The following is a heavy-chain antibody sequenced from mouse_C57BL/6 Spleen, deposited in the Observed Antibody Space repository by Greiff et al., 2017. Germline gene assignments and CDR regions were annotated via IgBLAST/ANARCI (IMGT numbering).Heavy chain of an antibody. J-gene: IGHJ4*01. CDR2: IDPSDSYT. CDR1: GYTFTSYW. V-gene: IGHV1-69*01. Sequence: QVQLQQPGAELVMPGASVKLSCKASGYTFTSYWMHWVKQRPGQGLEWIGEIDPSDSYTNYNQKFKGKSTLTVDKSSSSAYMQLSSLTSDDSAVYYCARYSSGLYAMDYWGQGTSVTVSS. CDR3: ARYSSGLYAMDY.